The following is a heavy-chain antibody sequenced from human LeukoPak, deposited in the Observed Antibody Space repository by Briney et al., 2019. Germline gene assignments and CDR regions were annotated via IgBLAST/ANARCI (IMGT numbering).Heavy chain of an antibody. CDR3: AKDLNLPARSGFDY. D-gene: IGHD6-6*01. Sequence: GGSLRLSCAASGFAFSSYGMHWVRQAPGKGLEWVAVISYDGSNKYYADSVKGRFTISRDNSKNTLYLQMNSLRAEDTAVYYCAKDLNLPARSGFDYWGQGTLVTVSS. CDR1: GFAFSSYG. J-gene: IGHJ4*02. CDR2: ISYDGSNK. V-gene: IGHV3-30*18.